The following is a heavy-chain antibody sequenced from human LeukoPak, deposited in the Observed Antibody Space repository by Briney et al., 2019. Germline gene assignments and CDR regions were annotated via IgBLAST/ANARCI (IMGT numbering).Heavy chain of an antibody. CDR2: IKSKRDGGTI. V-gene: IGHV3-15*01. D-gene: IGHD2-15*01. J-gene: IGHJ4*02. CDR3: TTRRQDGW. CDR1: GFTFSDAW. Sequence: GGSLRLSCVGSGFTFSDAWMSWVRQAPGKGLEWGGRIKSKRDGGTIEYAAPGKGRFTISRDDSRNTLYLQMNSLKTEDTAVYYCTTRRQDGWWGQGTLVTVS.